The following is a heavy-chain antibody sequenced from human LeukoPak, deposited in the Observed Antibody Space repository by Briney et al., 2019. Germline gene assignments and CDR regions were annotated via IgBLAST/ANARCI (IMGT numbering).Heavy chain of an antibody. D-gene: IGHD1-26*01. CDR1: GFTFSRYT. Sequence: GGSLRLSCAASGFTFSRYTMNWVRQASGKGLEWVGRIRSKANSYATAYAASVKGRFTISRDDSKNTAYLQMNSLKTEDTAVYYCTRVSDSGSLQWGQGTLVTVSS. CDR3: TRVSDSGSLQ. V-gene: IGHV3-73*01. J-gene: IGHJ4*02. CDR2: IRSKANSYAT.